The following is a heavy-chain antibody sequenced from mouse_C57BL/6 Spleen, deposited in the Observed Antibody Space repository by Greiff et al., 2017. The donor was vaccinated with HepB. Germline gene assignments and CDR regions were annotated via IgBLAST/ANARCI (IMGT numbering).Heavy chain of an antibody. Sequence: EVKLVESGPELVKPGASVKISCKASGYSFTDYNMNWVKQSNGKSLEWIGVINPNYGTTSYNQKFKGKATLTVDQSSSTAYMQLNSLTSEDSAVYYCARWEYGNSLFDYWGQGTTLTVSS. CDR2: INPNYGTT. D-gene: IGHD2-10*02. J-gene: IGHJ2*01. V-gene: IGHV1-39*01. CDR3: ARWEYGNSLFDY. CDR1: GYSFTDYN.